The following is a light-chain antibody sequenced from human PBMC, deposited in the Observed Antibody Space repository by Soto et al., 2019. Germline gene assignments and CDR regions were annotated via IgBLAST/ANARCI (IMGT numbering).Light chain of an antibody. J-gene: IGKJ3*01. Sequence: EIVMTQSPGTLSLSPGERATLFCRASQIISNNLAWFQQKPGQAPRLLIYGASSRATGIPDRFSGSGSGTEFTLTISSLQSEDFAVYYCQQYNNWPPFTFGPGTKVDIK. CDR2: GAS. V-gene: IGKV3D-15*01. CDR3: QQYNNWPPFT. CDR1: QIISNN.